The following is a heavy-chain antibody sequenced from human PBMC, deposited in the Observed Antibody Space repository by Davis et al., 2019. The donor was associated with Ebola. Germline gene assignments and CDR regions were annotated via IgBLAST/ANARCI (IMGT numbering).Heavy chain of an antibody. CDR2: ISSSSSYI. D-gene: IGHD3-3*01. V-gene: IGHV3-21*01. CDR1: GFTFSSYS. J-gene: IGHJ4*02. Sequence: PGGSLRLSCAASGFTFSSYSMNWVRQAPGKGLEWVSSISSSSSYIYYADSVKGRFTISRDNAKNSLYLQMNSLRAEDTAVYYCAREFRIFGVAADYWGQGTLVTVSS. CDR3: AREFRIFGVAADY.